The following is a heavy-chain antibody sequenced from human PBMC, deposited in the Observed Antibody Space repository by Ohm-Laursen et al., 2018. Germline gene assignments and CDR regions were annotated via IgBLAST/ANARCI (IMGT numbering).Heavy chain of an antibody. J-gene: IGHJ3*02. D-gene: IGHD6-6*01. Sequence: SLRLSCAASGFNFSAYGMHWVRQAPGKGLEWVAVVSYDGSEKYYAEFVKGRFTISRDNAKNSLYLQMKSLRAEDTAVYYCAREYSSSSGRAFDIWGQGTMVTVSS. CDR3: AREYSSSSGRAFDI. CDR2: VSYDGSEK. CDR1: GFNFSAYG. V-gene: IGHV3-30*03.